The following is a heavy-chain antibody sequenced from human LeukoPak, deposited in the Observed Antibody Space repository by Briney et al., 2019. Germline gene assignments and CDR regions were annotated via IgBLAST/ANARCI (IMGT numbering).Heavy chain of an antibody. J-gene: IGHJ4*02. Sequence: PGGSLRLSCAASGFTFSTYWMSWVRQAPGKGLEWVANIKEDGSDIYYVDSVKGRFTISRDNAQNSLYLQMNSLRVEDTAIYYCAKPLAVGGRVSFDYWGQGTLVTVSS. CDR1: GFTFSTYW. V-gene: IGHV3-7*05. CDR3: AKPLAVGGRVSFDY. D-gene: IGHD6-19*01. CDR2: IKEDGSDI.